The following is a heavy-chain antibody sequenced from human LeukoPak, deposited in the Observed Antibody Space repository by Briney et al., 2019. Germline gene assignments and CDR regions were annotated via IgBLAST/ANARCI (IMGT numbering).Heavy chain of an antibody. V-gene: IGHV3-43*01. J-gene: IGHJ4*02. CDR3: AKDGGRGSGYYYYFDY. D-gene: IGHD3-22*01. CDR2: ISWDGGST. CDR1: GFTFDDYT. Sequence: GGSLRLSCAASGFTFDDYTMHWVRQAPGKGLEWVSPISWDGGSTYYADSVKGRFTISRDNSKNSLYLQMNSLRTEDTALYYCAKDGGRGSGYYYYFDYWGQGTLVTVSS.